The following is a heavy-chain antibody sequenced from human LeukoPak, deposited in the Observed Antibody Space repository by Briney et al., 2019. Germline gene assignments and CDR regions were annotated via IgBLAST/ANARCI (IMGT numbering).Heavy chain of an antibody. D-gene: IGHD3-3*02. CDR3: ARVSRGVRYYYYYMDV. CDR2: IYYSGST. CDR1: GGSISSSSYY. J-gene: IGHJ6*03. V-gene: IGHV4-39*07. Sequence: ASETLSLTCTVSGGSISSSSYYWGWIRQPPGKGLEWIGSIYYSGSTYYNPSLKSRVTISVDTSKNQFSLKLSSVTAADTAVYYCARVSRGVRYYYYYMDVWGKGTTVTVSS.